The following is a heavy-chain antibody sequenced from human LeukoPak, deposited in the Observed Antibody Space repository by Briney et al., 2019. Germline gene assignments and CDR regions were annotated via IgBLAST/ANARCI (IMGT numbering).Heavy chain of an antibody. J-gene: IGHJ4*02. V-gene: IGHV4-59*01. D-gene: IGHD3/OR15-3a*01. CDR2: IYYSGST. CDR3: ARGRPDFWTNFYTYFLDS. CDR1: AGSISNFY. Sequence: SETLSLTCTVSAGSISNFYWTWIRQPPGKGLEWIGYIYYSGSTNHNPSLKSRVAISLDTSKNQFSLKLSSVTAADSAIYYCARGRPDFWTNFYTYFLDSWGQGTLVTVSS.